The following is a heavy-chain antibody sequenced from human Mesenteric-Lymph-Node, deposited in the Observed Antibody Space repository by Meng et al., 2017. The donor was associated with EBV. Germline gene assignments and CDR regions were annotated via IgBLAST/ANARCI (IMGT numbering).Heavy chain of an antibody. D-gene: IGHD3-10*01. CDR3: ARVDREGRGITH. Sequence: QLQLQEAGPGMVTPSPALAILCAFFGDSITSGCYSWCLNQPPLREGLGFVGNIYHTAYTYSTPSLKNRVTISMDRSKNQFSLKVTSVTAADTAVYYWARVDREGRGITHWGQGTLVTVSS. V-gene: IGHV4-30-2*01. CDR1: GDSITSGCYS. J-gene: IGHJ4*02. CDR2: IYHTAYT.